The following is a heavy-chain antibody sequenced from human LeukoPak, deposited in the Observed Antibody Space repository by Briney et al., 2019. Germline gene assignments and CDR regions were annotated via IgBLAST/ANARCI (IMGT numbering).Heavy chain of an antibody. Sequence: PGRSLRLSCAASGFTFDDYAMHWVRQAPGKGLEWVSGISWNSGSIGYADSVKGRFTISRDNAKNSLYLQINSLRDEDTAVYYCARICSSTDCLIPDWGQGTLVTVSS. CDR1: GFTFDDYA. CDR2: ISWNSGSI. V-gene: IGHV3-9*01. D-gene: IGHD2-2*01. J-gene: IGHJ4*02. CDR3: ARICSSTDCLIPD.